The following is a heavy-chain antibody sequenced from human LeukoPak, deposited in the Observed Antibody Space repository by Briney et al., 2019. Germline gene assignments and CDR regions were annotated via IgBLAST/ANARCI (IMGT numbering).Heavy chain of an antibody. D-gene: IGHD3-10*01. J-gene: IGHJ4*02. CDR3: AKLRISIASTTYYFDY. Sequence: GGSLRLSCAASGFTFTTYAMSRVRQAPGKGLEWVSAIGGGGVRTYYADSVKGRFTISRDNSKNTLYLQMNSLRAEDTAVYYCAKLRISIASTTYYFDYWGQGTLVTVSS. V-gene: IGHV3-23*01. CDR2: IGGGGVRT. CDR1: GFTFTTYA.